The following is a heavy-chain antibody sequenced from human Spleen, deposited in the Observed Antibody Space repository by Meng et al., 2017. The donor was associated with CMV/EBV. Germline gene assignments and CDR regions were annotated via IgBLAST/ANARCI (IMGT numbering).Heavy chain of an antibody. CDR3: ARDRAPTVGNDAFDI. V-gene: IGHV1-69*10. CDR2: IIPILGIA. Sequence: SVKVSCKASGYTFTSYDINWVRQATGQGLEWMGGIIPILGIANYAQKFQGRVTITADKSTSTAYMELSSLRSEDTAVYYCARDRAPTVGNDAFDIWGQGTMVTVSS. J-gene: IGHJ3*02. D-gene: IGHD4-23*01. CDR1: GYTFTSYD.